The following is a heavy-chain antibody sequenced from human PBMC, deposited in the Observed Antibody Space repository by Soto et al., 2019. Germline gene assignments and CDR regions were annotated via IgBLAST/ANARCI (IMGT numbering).Heavy chain of an antibody. CDR1: GFTFKSYA. Sequence: LRLSCAASGFTFKSYAMNWVRQAPGKGLEWVASTPGSGGSSYYADSVKGRFTISRDNSKNTLYLDLNSLKAEDTAMYYCARGGSTGWFYFDFWGQGTQVTVSS. D-gene: IGHD6-19*01. V-gene: IGHV3-23*01. CDR2: TPGSGGSS. J-gene: IGHJ4*02. CDR3: ARGGSTGWFYFDF.